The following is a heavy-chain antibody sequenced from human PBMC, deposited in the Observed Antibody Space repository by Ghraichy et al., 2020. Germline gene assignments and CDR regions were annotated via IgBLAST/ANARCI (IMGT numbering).Heavy chain of an antibody. CDR3: ARGVSVAVVTPLGY. Sequence: GESLNISCAASGFTFSSYWMHWVRQAPGEGLVWVSRINSDGSSTSYADSVKGRFTISRDNAKNTLYLQMNSLRADDTAVYYCARGVSVAVVTPLGYWGQGTLVPVSS. J-gene: IGHJ4*02. D-gene: IGHD4-23*01. CDR2: INSDGSST. V-gene: IGHV3-74*01. CDR1: GFTFSSYW.